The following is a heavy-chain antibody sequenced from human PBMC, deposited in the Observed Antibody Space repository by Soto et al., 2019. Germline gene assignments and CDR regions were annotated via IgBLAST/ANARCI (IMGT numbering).Heavy chain of an antibody. V-gene: IGHV3-23*01. CDR3: AKGQNSGTYRFYFDY. D-gene: IGHD1-26*01. J-gene: IGHJ4*02. CDR2: VSASGGST. Sequence: WGSLRLSCAASGITLISYAIIWFGHAPCKGPEWVSGVSASGGSTSYADSVKGRFTISRDNSKNTLYLQMNSLRADDTAVYHCAKGQNSGTYRFYFDYWGQGALVTVSS. CDR1: GITLISYA.